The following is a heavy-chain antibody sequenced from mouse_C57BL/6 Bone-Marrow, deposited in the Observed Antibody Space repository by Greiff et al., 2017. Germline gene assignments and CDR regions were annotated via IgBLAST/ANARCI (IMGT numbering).Heavy chain of an antibody. Sequence: DVKLVESGGGLVKPGGSLKLSCAASGFTFSSYAMSWVRQTPEKRLEWVATISDGGSYTYYPDNVKGRFTISRDNAKNNLYLQMSHLKSEDTAMYYCTRGPYFDYWGQGTTLTVSS. CDR3: TRGPYFDY. V-gene: IGHV5-4*03. J-gene: IGHJ2*01. CDR1: GFTFSSYA. CDR2: ISDGGSYT.